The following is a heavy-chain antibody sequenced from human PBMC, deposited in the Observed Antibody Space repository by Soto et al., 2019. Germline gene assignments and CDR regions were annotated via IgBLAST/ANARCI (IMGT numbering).Heavy chain of an antibody. D-gene: IGHD2-2*01. CDR1: RGSFSGFY. CDR2: INHSGTT. J-gene: IGHJ6*02. V-gene: IGHV4-34*01. Sequence: PSETLSLTCGVYRGSFSGFYWSWVRQTPGGGLEWIGEINHSGTTNYNPSFQNRVTISVDKSTNNFSLKMTSVTAADAAVYYCARGRGYVYGSNFYGLDFWGQGTTVTFYS. CDR3: ARGRGYVYGSNFYGLDF.